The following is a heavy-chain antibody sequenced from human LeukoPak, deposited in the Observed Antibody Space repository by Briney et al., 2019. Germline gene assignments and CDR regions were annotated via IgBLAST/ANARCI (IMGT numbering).Heavy chain of an antibody. Sequence: AGGSLRLSCAASGFTFSSYSMNWVRQAPGKGLEWVSSISSSSSYIYYADSVKGRFTISRDNAKNSLYLQMNSLRAEDTAVHYCARVLVTAIPEYYFDYWGQGTLVTVSS. D-gene: IGHD2-21*02. V-gene: IGHV3-21*01. J-gene: IGHJ4*02. CDR2: ISSSSSYI. CDR3: ARVLVTAIPEYYFDY. CDR1: GFTFSSYS.